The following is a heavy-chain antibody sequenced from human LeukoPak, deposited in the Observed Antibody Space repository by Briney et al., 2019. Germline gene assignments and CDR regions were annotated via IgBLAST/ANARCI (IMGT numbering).Heavy chain of an antibody. CDR1: GFTFSNAW. Sequence: GGSLRLSCAASGFTFSNAWMSWVRQAPGKGLEWVGRIKSKTDGGTTDYAAPVKGRFTISRDDSKNTLYLQMNSLKTEDTAVYYCTTDYIAKRWWERPNHDYGDYVAPGYWGQGTLVTVSS. V-gene: IGHV3-15*01. J-gene: IGHJ4*02. CDR2: IKSKTDGGTT. CDR3: TTDYIAKRWWERPNHDYGDYVAPGY. D-gene: IGHD4-17*01.